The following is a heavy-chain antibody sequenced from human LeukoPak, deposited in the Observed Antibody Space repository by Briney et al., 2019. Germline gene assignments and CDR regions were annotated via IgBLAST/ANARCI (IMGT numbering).Heavy chain of an antibody. D-gene: IGHD3-10*01. CDR1: GFTFSAYA. Sequence: GRSLRLSCAASGFTFSAYALHWVRQAPGKGLEWVAVVSNEAENTRHYVDSVKGRFTISRDNSKNTLYLQMNSLRAEDTAVYYCAKRGPGSPQSGKYYFDYWGQGTLVTVSS. V-gene: IGHV3-30-3*02. CDR3: AKRGPGSPQSGKYYFDY. J-gene: IGHJ4*02. CDR2: VSNEAENTR.